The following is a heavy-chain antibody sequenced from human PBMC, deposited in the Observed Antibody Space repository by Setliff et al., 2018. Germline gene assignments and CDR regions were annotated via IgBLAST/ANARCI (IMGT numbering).Heavy chain of an antibody. CDR3: ARRGYYDSSGVDGFDI. D-gene: IGHD3-22*01. CDR1: GGSISGYY. CDR2: IYYTGTT. Sequence: SETLSLTCTVSGGSISGYYWSWIRQPPGKELEWIGYIYYTGTTNYNPSLKSRLTISMDTSKNQFSLRLTSVTAADTAVYYCARRGYYDSSGVDGFDIWGQGTVVTVSS. J-gene: IGHJ3*02. V-gene: IGHV4-59*08.